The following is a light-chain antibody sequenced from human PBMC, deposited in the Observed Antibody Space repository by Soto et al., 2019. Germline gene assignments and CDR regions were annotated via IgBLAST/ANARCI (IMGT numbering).Light chain of an antibody. J-gene: IGLJ2*01. V-gene: IGLV2-14*03. CDR1: SSDIGAYNF. CDR3: TSWTTSTTMI. Sequence: QSVLTQPASVSGSPGQSITISCTGTSSDIGAYNFVSWYQHHPGKAPKLMLYDVNIRPSGVSNRFSGSKSGNTASLTISGLQAEDEADDDCTSWTTSTTMIFGGGTKRTGL. CDR2: DVN.